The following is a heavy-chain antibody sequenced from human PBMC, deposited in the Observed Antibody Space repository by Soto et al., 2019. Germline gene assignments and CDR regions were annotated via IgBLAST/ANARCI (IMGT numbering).Heavy chain of an antibody. CDR1: VPPISSYY. CDR2: IYYSGST. CDR3: ARAPYYCISTSCCYYGMDV. V-gene: IGHV4-59*07. D-gene: IGHD2-2*01. Sequence: SYTLPLTGTVSVPPISSYYWSWLRQPPGKGLEWIGYIYYSGSTNYSPSLKSRVSISVDTSKNQFSLKLSSVTAADTAVYYCARAPYYCISTSCCYYGMDVWGQGTTVT. J-gene: IGHJ6*02.